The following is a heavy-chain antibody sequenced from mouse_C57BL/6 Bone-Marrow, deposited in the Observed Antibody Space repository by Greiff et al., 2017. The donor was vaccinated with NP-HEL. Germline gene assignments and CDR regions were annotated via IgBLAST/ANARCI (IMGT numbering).Heavy chain of an antibody. V-gene: IGHV1-59*01. CDR2: IDPSDSYT. CDR3: ARGETYYSLSWFAY. J-gene: IGHJ3*01. D-gene: IGHD2-12*01. CDR1: GYTFTSYW. Sequence: QVQLQQPGAELVRPGTSVKLSCKASGYTFTSYWMRWVKQRPGQGLEWIGVIDPSDSYTNYNQKFKGKATLTVDTSSSTAYMQLSSLTSEDSAVYYCARGETYYSLSWFAYWGQGTLVTVSA.